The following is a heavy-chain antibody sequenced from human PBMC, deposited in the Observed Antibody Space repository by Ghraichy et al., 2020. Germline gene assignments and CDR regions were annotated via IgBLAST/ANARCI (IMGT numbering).Heavy chain of an antibody. CDR1: GRPFSGYS. D-gene: IGHD2-8*01. V-gene: IGHV4-34*01. CDR2: INHSGNT. CDR3: AGAKWGFDY. J-gene: IGHJ4*01. Sequence: SCTISGRPFSGYSWAWIRQPPGKGLEWIGEINHSGNTHYNPSLKSRVTISGDTSKNQLSLKLSSVTAADTAVYYCAGAKWGFDYWGHGTLVTVSS.